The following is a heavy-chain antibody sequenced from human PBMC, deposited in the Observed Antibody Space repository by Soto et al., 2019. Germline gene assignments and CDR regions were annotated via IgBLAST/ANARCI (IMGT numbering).Heavy chain of an antibody. Sequence: SVKVSCKASGGTFSSYAISWVRQAPGQGLEWMGGIIPIFGTANYAQKFQGRVTITADESRSTAYMELSSLRSEDTAVYYCARVRYCGGACSHEVFDYLGQGTLVAVSS. CDR2: IIPIFGTA. CDR3: ARVRYCGGACSHEVFDY. V-gene: IGHV1-69*13. J-gene: IGHJ4*02. D-gene: IGHD2-21*02. CDR1: GGTFSSYA.